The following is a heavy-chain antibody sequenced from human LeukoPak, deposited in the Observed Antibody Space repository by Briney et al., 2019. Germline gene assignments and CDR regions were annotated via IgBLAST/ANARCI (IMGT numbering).Heavy chain of an antibody. J-gene: IGHJ4*02. CDR2: IYYSGSN. V-gene: IGHV4-59*01. D-gene: IGHD2-2*01. Sequence: PSETLSLTCTVSGGSISRYYWSWIRQPPGKGLEWIGYIYYSGSNNYNPSHKSRVTISVDTSKNQFSLKLNSVTAADTAVYYCAREGTSGDFDYWGQGTLVTVSS. CDR3: AREGTSGDFDY. CDR1: GGSISRYY.